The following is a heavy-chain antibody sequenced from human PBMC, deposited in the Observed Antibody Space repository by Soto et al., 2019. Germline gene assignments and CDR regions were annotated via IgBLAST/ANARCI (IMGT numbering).Heavy chain of an antibody. V-gene: IGHV1-69*01. CDR3: ARPRITIFGVVHPLDY. CDR2: IIPIFGTA. CDR1: GGTFSSYA. Sequence: QVQLVQSGAEVKKPGSSVKVSCKASGGTFSSYAISWVRQAPGQVLEWMGGIIPIFGTANYAQKFQGRVTITADESTSTAYMELSSLRSEDTALYYCARPRITIFGVVHPLDYWGQGTLVTVSS. J-gene: IGHJ4*02. D-gene: IGHD3-3*01.